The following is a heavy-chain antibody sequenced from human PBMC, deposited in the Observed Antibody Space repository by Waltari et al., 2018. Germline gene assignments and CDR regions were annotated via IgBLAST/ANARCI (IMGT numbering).Heavy chain of an antibody. J-gene: IGHJ4*02. CDR1: GGSISSYY. CDR2: NYYSGST. Sequence: QVQLQESGPGLVKPSETLSLTCTVSGGSISSYYWSWIRQPPGKGLEWIGYNYYSGSTNYHPSLKSRVTISVDTSKNQFSLKLSSVTAADTAVYYWARGIAELDYWGQGTLVTVSS. D-gene: IGHD6-13*01. V-gene: IGHV4-59*01. CDR3: ARGIAELDY.